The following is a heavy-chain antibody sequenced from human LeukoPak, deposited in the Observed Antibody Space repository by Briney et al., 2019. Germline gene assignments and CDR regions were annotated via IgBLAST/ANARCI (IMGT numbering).Heavy chain of an antibody. J-gene: IGHJ4*02. CDR2: IRIGGET. CDR1: GFTFTTYA. D-gene: IGHD1-14*01. CDR3: AKYRTTSAPPRNFDY. V-gene: IGHV3-23*01. Sequence: GGSLRLSCAASGFTFTTYAMNWVRQAPGKGLEWVSGIRIGGETYYADSVKGRFTISRDNSENTLYLQMNSQKADDTAVYYCAKYRTTSAPPRNFDYWGQGTLVTVSS.